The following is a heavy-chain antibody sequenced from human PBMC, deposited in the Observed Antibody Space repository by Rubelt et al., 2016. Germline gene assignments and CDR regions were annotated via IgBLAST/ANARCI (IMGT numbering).Heavy chain of an antibody. CDR3: ARIAVAGTGLDY. D-gene: IGHD6-19*01. CDR1: GFSLSTSGMC. V-gene: IGHV2-70*01. Sequence: QVTLRESGPALVKPTQTLTLTCTFSGFSLSTSGMCVSWIRQPPGKALEWLALVDGYDDKYYSNSLKTRLTISKDTPKNQVVLTMTTMDPVDTATYYCARIAVAGTGLDYWGQGTLVTVSS. CDR2: VDGYDDK. J-gene: IGHJ4*02.